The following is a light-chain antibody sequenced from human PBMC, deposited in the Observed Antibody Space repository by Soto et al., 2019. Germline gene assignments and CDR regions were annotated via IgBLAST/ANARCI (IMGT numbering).Light chain of an antibody. CDR1: QFGSSR. J-gene: IGKJ1*01. Sequence: DIVVTQSPATLSAYPGERVTLSCRTSQFGSSRLAWYQQRPGQVPRLLIYDTSTRAPGISARFSGSGSGTEFTLTISSLQSEDFAVYYCQEYIQWPPGMFGPGTTVDIK. CDR3: QEYIQWPPGM. V-gene: IGKV3-15*01. CDR2: DTS.